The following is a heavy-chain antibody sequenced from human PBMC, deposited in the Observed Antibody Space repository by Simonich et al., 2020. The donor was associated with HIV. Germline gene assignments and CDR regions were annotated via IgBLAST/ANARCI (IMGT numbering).Heavy chain of an antibody. Sequence: QVQLQESGPGLVKPSETLSLTCAVSGYSISSGYYWGWVRQPPGKGREGIGSIYHSGRTTYNPSLKSRVTISVDTSKNQFSLKLGSVTAADTAVYYCAREGGGYCSSTSCRYYYYGMDVWGQGTTVTVSS. D-gene: IGHD2-2*01. CDR1: GYSISSGYY. V-gene: IGHV4-38-2*02. CDR3: AREGGGYCSSTSCRYYYYGMDV. CDR2: IYHSGRT. J-gene: IGHJ6*02.